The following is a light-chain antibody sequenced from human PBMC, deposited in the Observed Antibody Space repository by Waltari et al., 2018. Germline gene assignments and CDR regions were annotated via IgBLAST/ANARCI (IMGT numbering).Light chain of an antibody. CDR2: QNG. J-gene: IGLJ3*02. V-gene: IGLV3-1*01. CDR1: QLGIRV. CDR3: QAWDRGTWGV. Sequence: SYDLTQPPSVSVSPGQTASIPCPGHQLGIRVVTWYQQKPGQSPILVIYQNGRRPSGIPGRFSGSNSGNTATLTISGTQAVDEADYYCQAWDRGTWGVFGGGTRLTVL.